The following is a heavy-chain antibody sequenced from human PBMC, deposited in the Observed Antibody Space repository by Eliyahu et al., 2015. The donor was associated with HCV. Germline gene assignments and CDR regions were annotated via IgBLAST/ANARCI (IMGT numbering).Heavy chain of an antibody. Sequence: EVQLVESGGVVVQPGGSLRLSCAAXGFAXDXYTMHWVRHPPGKGLEWVXLIDRHGSFTYYSDSVRGRFTISRDNSKNSLYLHMNSLKTEDTAFYYCAKDLGTLLSVFQFDSWGQGTLVTVSS. CDR2: IDRHGSFT. D-gene: IGHD5/OR15-5a*01. V-gene: IGHV3-43*01. CDR3: AKDLGTLLSVFQFDS. J-gene: IGHJ4*02. CDR1: GFAXDXYT.